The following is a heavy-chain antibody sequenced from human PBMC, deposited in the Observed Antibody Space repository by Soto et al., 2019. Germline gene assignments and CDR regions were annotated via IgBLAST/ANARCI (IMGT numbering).Heavy chain of an antibody. J-gene: IGHJ4*02. CDR2: IYNGGIT. D-gene: IGHD2-2*01. CDR3: EQSTGWPGFDF. Sequence: SETLALACGASRLSLNSDYWSWLRQPPGKGLEWIGHIYNGGITKYNPSLTSRVIISVDMSKSQVSLKLASVTAADTAVYYCEQSTGWPGFDFWGQG. CDR1: RLSLNSDY. V-gene: IGHV4-59*13.